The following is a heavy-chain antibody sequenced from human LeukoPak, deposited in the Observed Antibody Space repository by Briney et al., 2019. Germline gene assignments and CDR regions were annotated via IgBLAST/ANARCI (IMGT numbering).Heavy chain of an antibody. CDR3: ARSFLTTHYFDY. CDR1: GFTFSSYE. D-gene: IGHD4-11*01. J-gene: IGHJ4*02. CDR2: ITHSGYYI. Sequence: GGSLRLSCAASGFTFSSYEMTWVRQAPGKGLEWVSSITHSGYYIYYADSVKGRFTISRDNAKNSLYLHMNSLRAEDTAVYYCARSFLTTHYFDYWGQGALVTVSS. V-gene: IGHV3-21*01.